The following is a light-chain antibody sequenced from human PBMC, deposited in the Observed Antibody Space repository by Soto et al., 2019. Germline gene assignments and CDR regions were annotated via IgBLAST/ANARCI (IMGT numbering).Light chain of an antibody. CDR3: QQSYSTPSIT. CDR2: GAS. V-gene: IGKV3-15*01. J-gene: IGKJ5*01. CDR1: QSVSSN. Sequence: EIVMTQSPATLSVSPGEGVTLSCRARQSVSSNLAWYQQRPGQAPRLLIYGASTRATGIPARFSGSGSGTDFTLTISSLQPEDFATYYCQQSYSTPSITFGQGTRLEIK.